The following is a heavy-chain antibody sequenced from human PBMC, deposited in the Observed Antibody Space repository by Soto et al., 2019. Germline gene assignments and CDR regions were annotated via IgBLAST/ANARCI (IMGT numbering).Heavy chain of an antibody. Sequence: EASVKVSCKASGYTFTSYGISWVRQAPGQGLEWMGWISAYNGNTNYAQKLQGRVTMTTDTSTSTAYMELRSLRSDDTAVYYCARYYYGSGLGFYYGMDVWGQGTTVTVSS. CDR2: ISAYNGNT. J-gene: IGHJ6*02. D-gene: IGHD3-10*01. CDR3: ARYYYGSGLGFYYGMDV. CDR1: GYTFTSYG. V-gene: IGHV1-18*01.